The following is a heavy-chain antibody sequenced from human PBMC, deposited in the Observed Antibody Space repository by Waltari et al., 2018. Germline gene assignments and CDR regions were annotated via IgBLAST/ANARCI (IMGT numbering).Heavy chain of an antibody. D-gene: IGHD6-19*01. CDR2: IYYSGST. Sequence: QVQLQESGPGLVKPSETLSLTCTVSGGSISSYYWSWIRQPPWKGLEWIGYIYYSGSTNYNPSLKSRVTISVDTSKNQFSLKLSAVTAADTAVYYCARDTAVAGTRSYYYYMDVWGKGTTVTVSS. CDR1: GGSISSYY. V-gene: IGHV4-59*01. CDR3: ARDTAVAGTRSYYYYMDV. J-gene: IGHJ6*03.